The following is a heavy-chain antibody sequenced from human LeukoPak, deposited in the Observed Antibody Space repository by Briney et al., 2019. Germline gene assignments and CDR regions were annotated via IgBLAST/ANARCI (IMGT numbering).Heavy chain of an antibody. CDR2: INPNSGGT. D-gene: IGHD3-22*01. J-gene: IGHJ4*02. Sequence: ASVKVSCKASGYTFTGYYMHWVRQAPGQGLEWMGWINPNSGGTNYAQKFQGRVTMTRDTSISTAYMELSRLRSDDTAVYYCARVSIRNDYYDSSGYYFPFDYWGQGTLVTVSS. CDR1: GYTFTGYY. CDR3: ARVSIRNDYYDSSGYYFPFDY. V-gene: IGHV1-2*02.